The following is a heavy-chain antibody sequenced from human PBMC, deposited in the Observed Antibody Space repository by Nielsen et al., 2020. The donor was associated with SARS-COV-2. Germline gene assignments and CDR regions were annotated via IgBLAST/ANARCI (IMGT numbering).Heavy chain of an antibody. D-gene: IGHD3-3*01. J-gene: IGHJ6*02. Sequence: ASVKVSCKASGYTFTGYYMHWVRQAPGQGLEWMGRINPNSGGTNYAQKFQGRVTMTRDTSISTAYMELSRLRSDDTVVYYCARDRTPITISLSYYGMDVWGQGTTVTVSS. CDR1: GYTFTGYY. CDR2: INPNSGGT. V-gene: IGHV1-2*05. CDR3: ARDRTPITISLSYYGMDV.